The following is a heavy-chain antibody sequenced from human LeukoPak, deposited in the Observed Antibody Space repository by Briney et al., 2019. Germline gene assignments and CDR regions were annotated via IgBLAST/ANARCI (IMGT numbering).Heavy chain of an antibody. V-gene: IGHV1-2*02. CDR3: ASMVSGPYSFDY. CDR1: GYTFTGYF. D-gene: IGHD3-10*01. CDR2: INPNSGGT. Sequence: GASVKVSCKASGYTFTGYFMHWVRQAPGQGLEWMGWINPNSGGTNYPQKFQGRVTMTRDTSISTAYMELSRLRSDDTALFYCASMVSGPYSFDYWGQGTLVTVSS. J-gene: IGHJ4*02.